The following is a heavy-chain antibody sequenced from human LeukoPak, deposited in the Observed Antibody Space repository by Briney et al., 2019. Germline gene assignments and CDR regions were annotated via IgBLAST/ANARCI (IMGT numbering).Heavy chain of an antibody. Sequence: ASVKVSCKASGGTFSSYAISWVRQAPGQGLEWTGGIIPIFGTANYAQKFQGRVTITADESTSTVYMELSSLRSEDTAVYYCARGYGDYENWFDPWGQGTLVTVSS. D-gene: IGHD4-17*01. CDR2: IIPIFGTA. CDR3: ARGYGDYENWFDP. CDR1: GGTFSSYA. J-gene: IGHJ5*02. V-gene: IGHV1-69*01.